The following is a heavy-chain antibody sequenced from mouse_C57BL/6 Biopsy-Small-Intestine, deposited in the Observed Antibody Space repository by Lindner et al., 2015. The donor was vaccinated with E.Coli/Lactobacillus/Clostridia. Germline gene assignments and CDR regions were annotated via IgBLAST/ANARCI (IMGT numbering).Heavy chain of an antibody. CDR3: ATSEGRSGFFDY. V-gene: IGHV1-31*01. CDR1: GYSFTGYY. CDR2: ISPYNGIS. Sequence: VQLQESGPELVKPGASSERYPARLLGYSFTGYYMHWVKQSHGNILDWIGYISPYNGISSYNQKFKGKATLTVDKSSSTANMELRSLTSEDSAVYYCATSEGRSGFFDYWGQGTTLTVSS. J-gene: IGHJ2*01. D-gene: IGHD3-2*02.